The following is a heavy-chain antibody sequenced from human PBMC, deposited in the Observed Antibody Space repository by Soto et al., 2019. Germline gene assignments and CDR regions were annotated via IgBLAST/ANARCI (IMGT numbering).Heavy chain of an antibody. CDR1: GFTFGSRA. D-gene: IGHD7-27*01. V-gene: IGHV3-23*01. CDR2: ITDTGGDT. J-gene: IGHJ4*02. CDR3: AKDLTGDEDS. Sequence: GGSLRLSCVASGFTFGSRAMSWVRQAPGEGLEWVSTITDTGGDTKYADSVRGRFTISRDNSKNTLYLQMSSLRADDTAVYYCAKDLTGDEDSWGQGTLVTVSS.